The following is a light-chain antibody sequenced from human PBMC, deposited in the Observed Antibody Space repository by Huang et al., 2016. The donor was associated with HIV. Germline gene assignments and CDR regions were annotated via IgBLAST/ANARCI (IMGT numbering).Light chain of an antibody. CDR2: RAS. CDR1: QSVNNNY. V-gene: IGKV3-20*01. CDR3: QQFGSSPPYS. J-gene: IGKJ2*03. Sequence: EILLTQSPDTLSLSPGERATLSCRASQSVNNNYSAGYQQKPGQAPRLLIYRASTRATGIPDRFSGSGSGTDFTLTISRLEPDDFAVYYCQQFGSSPPYSFGQGTKLEIK.